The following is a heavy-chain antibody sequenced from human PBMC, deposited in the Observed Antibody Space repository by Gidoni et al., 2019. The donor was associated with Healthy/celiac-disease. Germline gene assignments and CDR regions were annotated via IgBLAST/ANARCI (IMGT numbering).Heavy chain of an antibody. CDR2: ISSSSSYI. Sequence: EVQLVESGGGLVKPGGSLRLAGAASGFTFSSYSMNWVRQAPGKGLEWVSSISSSSSYIYYADSVKGRFTISRDNAKNSLYLQMNSLRAEDTAVYYCARSLIAALDYWGQGTLVTVSS. CDR1: GFTFSSYS. J-gene: IGHJ4*02. CDR3: ARSLIAALDY. V-gene: IGHV3-21*01. D-gene: IGHD6-13*01.